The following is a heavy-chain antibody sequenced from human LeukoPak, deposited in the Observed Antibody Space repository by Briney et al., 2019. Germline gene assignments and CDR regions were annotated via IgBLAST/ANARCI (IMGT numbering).Heavy chain of an antibody. CDR2: IRSVGRNT. CDR1: GFTFSSYD. CDR3: TRRWCPGTTCYSPLDY. D-gene: IGHD2-2*01. J-gene: IGHJ4*02. V-gene: IGHV3-33*01. Sequence: GGSLRLSCAVSGFTFSSYDMHGVRQAPDRGREWVAGIRSVGRNTHSADSVKGRFPLSRDNSKNTLYLQMSSLRAEDTGVHYCTRRWCPGTTCYSPLDYWGQRTLVTVSS.